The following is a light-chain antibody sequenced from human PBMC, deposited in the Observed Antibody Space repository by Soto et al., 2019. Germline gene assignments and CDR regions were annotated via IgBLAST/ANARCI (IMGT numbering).Light chain of an antibody. CDR3: QLYGVSSPRIT. Sequence: EIVLTQSPGTLPLSPGEKATLSCRASQTVSASYLAWYQQKPGQAPRLLIYGATNRIIGIPDRFSGSVSGTDFTLTISRLEPEDFAVYYCQLYGVSSPRITFGQGTRLEIK. CDR2: GAT. J-gene: IGKJ5*01. V-gene: IGKV3-20*01. CDR1: QTVSASY.